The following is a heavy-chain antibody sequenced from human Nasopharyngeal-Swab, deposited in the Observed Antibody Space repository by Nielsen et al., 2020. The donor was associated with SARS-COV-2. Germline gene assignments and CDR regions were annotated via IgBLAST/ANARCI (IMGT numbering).Heavy chain of an antibody. CDR3: AKGMLQGMDY. V-gene: IGHV3-74*01. CDR1: GFSFSTFW. CDR2: INTDGRRT. D-gene: IGHD2-8*01. Sequence: GGSLRLSCAASGFSFSTFWMHWVRQVPGEGLVWVSRINTDGRRTNYAESVKGRFTISRDNVKNMLYLQMNSLRAEDTAVYYCAKGMLQGMDYWGQGTLVTVSS. J-gene: IGHJ4*02.